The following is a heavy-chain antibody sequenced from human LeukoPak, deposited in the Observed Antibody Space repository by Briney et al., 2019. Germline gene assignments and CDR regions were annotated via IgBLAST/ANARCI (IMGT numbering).Heavy chain of an antibody. Sequence: ASVKVSCKASGYTFTSYDINWVRQAPGQGLEWMGWMNPNSGNTGYAQKFQGRVTMTRETSISTAYMELSRLRSDDTAVYYCARRAGVRGVYNAWGQGTLVTVSS. V-gene: IGHV1-8*02. J-gene: IGHJ5*02. D-gene: IGHD3-10*01. CDR3: ARRAGVRGVYNA. CDR1: GYTFTSYD. CDR2: MNPNSGNT.